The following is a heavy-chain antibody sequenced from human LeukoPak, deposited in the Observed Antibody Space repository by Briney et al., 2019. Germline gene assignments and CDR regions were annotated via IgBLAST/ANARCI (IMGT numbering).Heavy chain of an antibody. CDR2: IYRGGIT. J-gene: IGHJ4*02. CDR1: GVTVSSDY. V-gene: IGHV3-66*01. D-gene: IGHD5-12*01. CDR3: GRGSAGYPSDY. Sequence: HPGGSLRLSCTASGVTVSSDYVSWVRQAPGKGLEWVSFIYRGGITYYADSVKGRFTISRDSSLNTVYLQMNSLRVEDMAVYYCGRGSAGYPSDYRGQGTLVIVSS.